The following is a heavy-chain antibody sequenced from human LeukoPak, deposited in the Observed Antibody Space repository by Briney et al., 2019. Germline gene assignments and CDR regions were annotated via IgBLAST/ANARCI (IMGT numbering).Heavy chain of an antibody. V-gene: IGHV3-7*01. CDR3: ARDKGGDWFDP. Sequence: PGGSLRLSCAASGLTFSSYWMSWVRQAPGKGLERVANIKQDGSEKYYVDSVKGRFTISRDNAKNSLYLQMNSLRAEDTAVYYCARDKGGDWFDPWGQGTLVTVSS. CDR2: IKQDGSEK. CDR1: GLTFSSYW. J-gene: IGHJ5*02. D-gene: IGHD3-16*01.